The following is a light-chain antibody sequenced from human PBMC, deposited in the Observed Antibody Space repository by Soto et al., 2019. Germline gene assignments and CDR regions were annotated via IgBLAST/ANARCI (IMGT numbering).Light chain of an antibody. J-gene: IGLJ3*02. V-gene: IGLV2-14*01. CDR1: SSDVGGYNY. Sequence: QSVLTQPASVSGSPGQSITISCTGTSSDVGGYNYVSWYQQHPGKAPKLMIYEVNDRPSGVSNRFSGSKSGNTASLTISGLQAEDEAAYYCSSYTSSSTWVFGGGTKVTVL. CDR2: EVN. CDR3: SSYTSSSTWV.